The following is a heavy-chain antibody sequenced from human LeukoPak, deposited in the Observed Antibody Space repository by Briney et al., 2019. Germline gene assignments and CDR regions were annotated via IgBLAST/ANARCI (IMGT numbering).Heavy chain of an antibody. Sequence: PGGSLRLSCSASGFSFSTHNMHWVRQAPGKGLEFVSGITSDGENTDYLDFVKGRFTITRDNSKNTLYLHMTSLRPEDTAVYFCVKGRYGTGWDFWGPGTLAIVSS. V-gene: IGHV3-64D*06. CDR3: VKGRYGTGWDF. CDR2: ITSDGENT. D-gene: IGHD3-10*01. J-gene: IGHJ4*02. CDR1: GFSFSTHN.